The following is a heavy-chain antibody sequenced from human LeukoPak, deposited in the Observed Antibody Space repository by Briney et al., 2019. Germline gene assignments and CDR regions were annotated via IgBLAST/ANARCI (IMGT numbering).Heavy chain of an antibody. D-gene: IGHD2-15*01. V-gene: IGHV4-59*01. CDR2: IYYSGST. J-gene: IGHJ4*02. CDR3: ARSTVVVAATCFDY. Sequence: SETLSLTCTVSGGSISSYYWSWIRQPPGEGLEGIGYIYYSGSTNYNPSLKSRVTISVDTSKNQFSLKLSSVTAADTAVYYCARSTVVVAATCFDYWGQGTLVTVSS. CDR1: GGSISSYY.